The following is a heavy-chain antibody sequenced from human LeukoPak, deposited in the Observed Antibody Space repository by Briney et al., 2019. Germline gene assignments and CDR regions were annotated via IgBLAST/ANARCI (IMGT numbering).Heavy chain of an antibody. D-gene: IGHD2/OR15-2a*01. Sequence: GGSLRLSCAASGFTFSSYWMHWGRQAPGKGLVWVSRINSDGSSTSYADSVKGRFTISRDNAKNTLYLQMNSLRAEDTAVYYCARDHVKSGAFDIWGQGTMVTVSS. CDR3: ARDHVKSGAFDI. V-gene: IGHV3-74*01. CDR2: INSDGSST. CDR1: GFTFSSYW. J-gene: IGHJ3*02.